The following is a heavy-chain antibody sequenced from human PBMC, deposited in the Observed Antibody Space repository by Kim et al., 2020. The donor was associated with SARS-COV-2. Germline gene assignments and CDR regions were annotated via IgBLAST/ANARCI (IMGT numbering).Heavy chain of an antibody. CDR2: ISYDGSNK. V-gene: IGHV3-30*18. CDR1: GFTFSSYG. CDR3: AKVNTGTTFPRWFDP. D-gene: IGHD1-7*01. J-gene: IGHJ5*02. Sequence: GGSLRLSCAASGFTFSSYGMHWVRQAPGKGLEWVAVISYDGSNKYYADSVKGRFTISRDNSKNTLYLQMNSLRAEDTAVYYCAKVNTGTTFPRWFDPWGQGTLVTVSS.